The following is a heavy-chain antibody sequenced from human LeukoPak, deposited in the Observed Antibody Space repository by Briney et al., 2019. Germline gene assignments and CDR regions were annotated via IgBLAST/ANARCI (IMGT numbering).Heavy chain of an antibody. CDR2: IYYSGSS. CDR1: GASIISGRNY. Sequence: PSETLSLTCNVSGASIISGRNYWAWIRQSPGKGLEWIGSIYYSGSSYYNPSLQSRVTISVDTSKNQFSLKLSSVTAADTAVYYCARLRVEPDYYYYMDVWGKGTTVTVSS. J-gene: IGHJ6*03. CDR3: ARLRVEPDYYYYMDV. V-gene: IGHV4-39*01. D-gene: IGHD1-1*01.